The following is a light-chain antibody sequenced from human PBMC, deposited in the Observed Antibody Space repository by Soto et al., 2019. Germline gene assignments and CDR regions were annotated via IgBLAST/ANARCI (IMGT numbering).Light chain of an antibody. J-gene: IGLJ2*01. CDR3: QSYDNSLRGSV. CDR2: DNN. Sequence: QSVLTQPPSVSGAPGQRVTISCTGSASNIGAGYAVHWYQQLPGTAPKLLIYDNNNRPSGVPDRFSDSKSDTSASLAITGLQTEDEADYYCQSYDNSLRGSVFGGGTKLTVL. V-gene: IGLV1-40*01. CDR1: ASNIGAGYA.